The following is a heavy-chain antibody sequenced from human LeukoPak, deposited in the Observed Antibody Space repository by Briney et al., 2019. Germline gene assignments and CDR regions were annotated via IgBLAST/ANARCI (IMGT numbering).Heavy chain of an antibody. Sequence: PSETLSLTCTVSGASISSYYWSWIRQPPGKGLEWIGDIYYSGSIKYNPSLKSRVTTSVDTSKNQFSLKLSSVTAADTAIYYCARENPSGYYNRPIDYWGQGTLVTVSS. CDR2: IYYSGSI. CDR3: ARENPSGYYNRPIDY. V-gene: IGHV4-59*01. CDR1: GASISSYY. J-gene: IGHJ4*02. D-gene: IGHD3-22*01.